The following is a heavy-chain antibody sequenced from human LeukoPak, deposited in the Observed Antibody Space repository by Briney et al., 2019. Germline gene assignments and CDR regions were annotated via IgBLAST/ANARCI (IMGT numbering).Heavy chain of an antibody. D-gene: IGHD3-10*01. CDR2: IYSGGST. CDR1: GFTVSSNY. J-gene: IGHJ6*02. Sequence: GGSLRLSCAASGFTVSSNYMSWVRQAPGKGLEWVSVIYSGGSTYYADSVKGRFTISRDNSKNTLYLQMNSLRAEDTAVYYCARDLYYYGSGSYRDYYGMDVWGQGPTVTVSS. V-gene: IGHV3-66*01. CDR3: ARDLYYYGSGSYRDYYGMDV.